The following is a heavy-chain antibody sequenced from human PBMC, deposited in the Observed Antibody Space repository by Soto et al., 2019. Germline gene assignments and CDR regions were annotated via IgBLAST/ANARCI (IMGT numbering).Heavy chain of an antibody. CDR3: ARERVEYGDYQYYGMDV. Sequence: GGSLRLSCAASGFTFSSYAMHWVRQPPGKGLEWVAVISYHGSKNYYADSVKGRFTISRDNSKNTLYLQMNSLRAEDTAVYYCARERVEYGDYQYYGMDVWGQGTTVTVSS. V-gene: IGHV3-30-3*01. D-gene: IGHD2-15*01. CDR2: ISYHGSKN. J-gene: IGHJ6*02. CDR1: GFTFSSYA.